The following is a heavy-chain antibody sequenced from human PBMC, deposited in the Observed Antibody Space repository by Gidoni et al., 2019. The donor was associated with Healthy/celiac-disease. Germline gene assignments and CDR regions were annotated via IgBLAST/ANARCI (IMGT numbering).Heavy chain of an antibody. D-gene: IGHD4-17*01. CDR1: GGSISSSSYY. CDR3: ARMTVTTDIDY. Sequence: QLQLQEAGPGLVKPSETLSLTCTVSGGSISSSSYYWGWSRQPPGKGLEWIGSIYYSGSTYYNPSLKSRVTISVDTSKNQFSLKLSSVTAADTAVYYCARMTVTTDIDYWGQGTLVTVSS. CDR2: IYYSGST. J-gene: IGHJ4*02. V-gene: IGHV4-39*01.